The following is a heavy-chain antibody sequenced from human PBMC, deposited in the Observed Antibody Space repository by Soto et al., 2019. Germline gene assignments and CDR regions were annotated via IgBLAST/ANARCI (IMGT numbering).Heavy chain of an antibody. CDR1: GFTFGDHA. CDR3: ARGLLIMVRKVIIPPQYYYGMDV. Sequence: GGSLRLSCTASGFTFGDHAMSWVRQAPGKGLEWVSVIRGSSGITYYENSVKARFTISRDNAKNTLYLQMNSLRAEDTAVYYCARGLLIMVRKVIIPPQYYYGMDVWGQGTTVTVSS. V-gene: IGHV3-23*01. CDR2: IRGSSGIT. D-gene: IGHD3-10*01. J-gene: IGHJ6*02.